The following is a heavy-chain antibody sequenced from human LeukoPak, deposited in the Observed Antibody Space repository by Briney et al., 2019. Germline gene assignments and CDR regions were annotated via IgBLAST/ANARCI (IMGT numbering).Heavy chain of an antibody. D-gene: IGHD3-3*01. Sequence: PSETLSLTCTVSGGSISSGTYFWSWIRQPAGKGLQWIGRIYTRGSTNYNPSLKSRVTISVDTSKNQFSLELGSVTAADTAVYYCARTHYLRFLEDYFYYYLDVWGKGTTVTVSS. CDR3: ARTHYLRFLEDYFYYYLDV. V-gene: IGHV4-61*02. CDR2: IYTRGST. CDR1: GGSISSGTYF. J-gene: IGHJ6*03.